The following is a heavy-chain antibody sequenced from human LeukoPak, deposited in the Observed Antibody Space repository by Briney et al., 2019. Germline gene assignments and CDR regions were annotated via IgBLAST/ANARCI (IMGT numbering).Heavy chain of an antibody. CDR1: GYTFTSYY. CDR2: INPSGGST. Sequence: GASVKVSCNASGYTFTSYYMLWVRQAPGQGLEWMGIINPSGGSTSYAQKFQGRVTMTRDTSTSTVYMELSSLRSEDTAVYYCARDRPRIAALGEDFDYCGQGTLVTVSS. CDR3: ARDRPRIAALGEDFDY. D-gene: IGHD6-6*01. V-gene: IGHV1-46*01. J-gene: IGHJ4*02.